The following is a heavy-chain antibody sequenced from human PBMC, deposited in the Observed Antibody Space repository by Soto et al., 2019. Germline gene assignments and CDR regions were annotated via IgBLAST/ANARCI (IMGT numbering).Heavy chain of an antibody. CDR2: ITKSGDST. CDR3: VFRHLGAADTLQSLLYFDY. Sequence: EVQLLESGGGLVQPGGSLRLSCAASGFTFRDYGMSWVRQTPGKGLEWVSLITKSGDSTYYADSVKGRFTISRDNSWSTLFLQMNSLRAEDTDLYYSVFRHLGAADTLQSLLYFDYWGQGTLVTVPS. CDR1: GFTFRDYG. V-gene: IGHV3-23*01. J-gene: IGHJ4*02. D-gene: IGHD6-13*01.